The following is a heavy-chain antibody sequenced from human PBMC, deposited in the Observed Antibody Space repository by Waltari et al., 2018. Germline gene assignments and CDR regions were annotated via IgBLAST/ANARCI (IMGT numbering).Heavy chain of an antibody. J-gene: IGHJ4*02. CDR3: ARGVDTAMVYDY. Sequence: QVQLQESGPGLVKPSETLSLTCTVSGGSVSSGSSYWSWIRQPPGKGLEWIGYIYYSGSTNYNPSLKSRVTISVDTSKNQFSLKLSSVTAADTAVYYCARGVDTAMVYDYWGQGTLVTVSS. V-gene: IGHV4-61*01. CDR2: IYYSGST. D-gene: IGHD5-18*01. CDR1: GGSVSSGSSY.